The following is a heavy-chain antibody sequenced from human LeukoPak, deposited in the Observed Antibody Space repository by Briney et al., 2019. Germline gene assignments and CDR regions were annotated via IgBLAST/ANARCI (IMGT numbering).Heavy chain of an antibody. Sequence: ASVKVSCKASGYTFTGYYMHWVRQAPGQGLEWMGWINPNSGGTNYAQKFQGRVTMTRDTPISTAYMELSRLRSDDTAVYYCARVLVGGWLRLLDPWGQGTLVTVSS. CDR1: GYTFTGYY. CDR2: INPNSGGT. CDR3: ARVLVGGWLRLLDP. V-gene: IGHV1-2*02. J-gene: IGHJ5*02. D-gene: IGHD5-12*01.